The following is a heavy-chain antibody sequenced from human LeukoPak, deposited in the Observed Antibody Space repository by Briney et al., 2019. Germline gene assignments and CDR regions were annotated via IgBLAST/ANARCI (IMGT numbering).Heavy chain of an antibody. CDR1: GFTFSSYA. CDR2: ISYDGSNK. J-gene: IGHJ3*02. Sequence: PGGSLRLSCAASGFTFSSYAMHWVRQAPGKGLEWVAVISYDGSNKYYADSVKGRFTISRDNSKNTLYLQMNSLRAEDTAVYYCARVDDYGDYYDAFDIWGQGTMVTVSS. CDR3: ARVDDYGDYYDAFDI. V-gene: IGHV3-30*04. D-gene: IGHD4-17*01.